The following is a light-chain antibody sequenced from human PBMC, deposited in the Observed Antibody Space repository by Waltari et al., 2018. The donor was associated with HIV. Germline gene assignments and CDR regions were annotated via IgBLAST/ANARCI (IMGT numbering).Light chain of an antibody. V-gene: IGLV2-23*02. J-gene: IGLJ2*01. CDR3: CSYAGSSTFAV. Sequence: QSALTQPASVSGSPGQSITISCPGTSSAVGGYNSVSLYQQHPGTAPNLMIYDVTKRPSWVSNRFSGSKSGNTASLTISGRQAEDEADYYCCSYAGSSTFAVFGGGTKLTVL. CDR2: DVT. CDR1: SSAVGGYNS.